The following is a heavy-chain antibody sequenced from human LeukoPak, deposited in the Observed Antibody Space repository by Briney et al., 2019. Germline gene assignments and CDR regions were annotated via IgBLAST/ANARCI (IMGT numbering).Heavy chain of an antibody. CDR2: ISGSGGST. J-gene: IGHJ4*02. Sequence: GGSLRLSCAASGFTFSSYAMSWVRQAPGKGLEWVSAISGSGGSTYYADSVKGRFAISRDNSKNTLYLQMNSLRAEDTAVYYCAKSGSGSFLYYFDYWGQGTLVTVSS. CDR1: GFTFSSYA. D-gene: IGHD3-10*01. CDR3: AKSGSGSFLYYFDY. V-gene: IGHV3-23*01.